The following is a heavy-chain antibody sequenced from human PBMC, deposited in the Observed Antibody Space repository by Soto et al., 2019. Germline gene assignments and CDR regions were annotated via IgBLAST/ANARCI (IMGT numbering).Heavy chain of an antibody. Sequence: ASETLFLTCAVSGYSISSGYYWGWIRQPPGKGLEWIASIYHSGTTYFNPSLKSRVNISVDTYKNKFYLKLSSVTAEDTAVYYCARGEATVTPGWFDPWGQGSLVTVSS. CDR3: ARGEATVTPGWFDP. CDR2: IYHSGTT. D-gene: IGHD5-18*01. J-gene: IGHJ5*02. CDR1: GYSISSGYY. V-gene: IGHV4-38-2*01.